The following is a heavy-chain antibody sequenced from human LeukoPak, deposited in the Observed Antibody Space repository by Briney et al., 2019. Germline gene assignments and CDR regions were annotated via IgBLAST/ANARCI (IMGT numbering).Heavy chain of an antibody. D-gene: IGHD6-6*01. Sequence: SETLSLTCTVSGGSISSYYWSWIRQPPGKGLEWIGYIYYSGSTNCNPSLKSRVTISVDTSKNQFSLKLSSVTAADTAVYYCARVGGYSSSSFGLPWVRDDAFDIWGQGTMVTVSS. CDR3: ARVGGYSSSSFGLPWVRDDAFDI. J-gene: IGHJ3*02. CDR2: IYYSGST. V-gene: IGHV4-59*01. CDR1: GGSISSYY.